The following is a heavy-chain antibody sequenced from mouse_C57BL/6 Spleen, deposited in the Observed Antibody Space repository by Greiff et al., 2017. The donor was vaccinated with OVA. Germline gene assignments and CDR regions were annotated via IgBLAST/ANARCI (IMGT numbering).Heavy chain of an antibody. Sequence: QVQLQQSDAELVKPGASVKISCKASGYTFTDYTIHWMKQRPEQGLEWIGHIYPRDGSTKYNEKLKGKATLTADKSSSPDYMQLDDLASEDSAVYFCARMEDAMDYWGQGTSVTVSS. V-gene: IGHV1-78*01. D-gene: IGHD2-3*01. J-gene: IGHJ4*01. CDR3: ARMEDAMDY. CDR1: GYTFTDYT. CDR2: IYPRDGST.